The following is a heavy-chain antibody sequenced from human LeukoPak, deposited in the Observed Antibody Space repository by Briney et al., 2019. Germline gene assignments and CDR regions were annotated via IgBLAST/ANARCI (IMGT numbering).Heavy chain of an antibody. Sequence: SETLSLTCAVYGESMIGHYWTWIRQPPGKRLEWIGEIHHSGGTNSNPSLKNRVPMSIDMSKKQFSLTLKPVTAADTAVYFCARATARGSGGAYDRWAQGNLVPVSS. V-gene: IGHV4-34*01. D-gene: IGHD3-10*01. CDR1: GESMIGHY. CDR3: ARATARGSGGAYDR. J-gene: IGHJ5*02. CDR2: IHHSGGT.